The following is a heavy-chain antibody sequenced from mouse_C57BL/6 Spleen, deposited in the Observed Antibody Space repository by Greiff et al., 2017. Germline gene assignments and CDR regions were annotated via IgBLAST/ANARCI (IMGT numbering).Heavy chain of an antibody. Sequence: EVKLMESGEGLVKPGGSLKLSCAASGFTFSSYAMSWVRQTPEKRLEWVAYISSGGDYIYYADTVKGRFTISRDNARNTLYLQMSSLKSEDTAMYYWTRDRGYSNPYYFDYWGQGTTLTVSS. D-gene: IGHD2-5*01. CDR2: ISSGGDYI. J-gene: IGHJ2*01. CDR3: TRDRGYSNPYYFDY. CDR1: GFTFSSYA. V-gene: IGHV5-9-1*02.